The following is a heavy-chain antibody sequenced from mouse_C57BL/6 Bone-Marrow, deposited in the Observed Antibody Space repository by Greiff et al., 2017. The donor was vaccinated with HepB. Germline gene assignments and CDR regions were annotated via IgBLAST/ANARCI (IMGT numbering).Heavy chain of an antibody. J-gene: IGHJ4*01. CDR2: INPNNGGT. CDR1: GYTFTDYY. D-gene: IGHD3-2*02. Sequence: VQLQQSGPELVKPGASVKISCKASGYTFTDYYMNWVKQSHGKSLEWIGDINPNNGGTSYNQKFKGKATLTVDKSSSTAYMELRSLTSEDSAVYYCARSYSSGYDAMDYWGQGTSVTVSS. CDR3: ARSYSSGYDAMDY. V-gene: IGHV1-26*01.